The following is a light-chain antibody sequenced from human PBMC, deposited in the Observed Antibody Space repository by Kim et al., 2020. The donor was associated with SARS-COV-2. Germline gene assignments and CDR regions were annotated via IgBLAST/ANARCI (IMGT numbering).Light chain of an antibody. Sequence: DIQMTQSPSSLPASAGDRITLTCRASQNIGTYLNWYQQRPGEAPKLLIYSASTLRSGVPSRFSGSGSGTDFTLTINSLQPEDFASYFCQQSYIIPNTFGPGTRLEIK. V-gene: IGKV1-39*01. CDR2: SAS. CDR3: QQSYIIPNT. CDR1: QNIGTY. J-gene: IGKJ5*01.